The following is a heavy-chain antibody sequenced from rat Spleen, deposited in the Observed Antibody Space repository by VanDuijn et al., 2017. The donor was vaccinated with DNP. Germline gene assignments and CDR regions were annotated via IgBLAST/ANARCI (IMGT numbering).Heavy chain of an antibody. CDR3: ARSVRATSYYAMDA. D-gene: IGHD1-3*01. CDR1: GYSITSNY. Sequence: EVQLQESGPGLVKPSQSLSLTCSVTGYSITSNYWGWIRRFPGNKLEWIGHINYSGITTYNPSLKSRISITRDTSKNQFFLQLRSVTTEDTATYYCARSVRATSYYAMDAWGQGTSVTVSS. V-gene: IGHV3-1*01. J-gene: IGHJ4*01. CDR2: INYSGIT.